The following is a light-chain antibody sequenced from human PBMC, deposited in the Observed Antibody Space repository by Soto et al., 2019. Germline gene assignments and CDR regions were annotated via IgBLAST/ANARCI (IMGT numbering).Light chain of an antibody. CDR2: AAS. V-gene: IGKV1-39*01. J-gene: IGKJ1*01. CDR1: QSITNY. CDR3: QQSHSSPLT. Sequence: IQMTQSPSSLSASVGDRVTITCRASQSITNYLIWYQQKPGKAPKLLIYAASSLQSGVPSRFSGSGSGTDFTLTISSLQPEDFATYYCQQSHSSPLTFGQGTKVDIK.